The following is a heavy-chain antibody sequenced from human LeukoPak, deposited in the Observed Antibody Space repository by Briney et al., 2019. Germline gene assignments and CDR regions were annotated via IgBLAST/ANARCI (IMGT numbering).Heavy chain of an antibody. CDR2: IYYSGST. V-gene: IGHV4-38-2*01. Sequence: PSETLSLTCAVSGYSISSSYYWGWIRQPPGKGLEWIGSIYYSGSTYYNPSLKSRVTISVDTSKNQFSLKLSSVTAADTAVYYCARLTHYYDSSGYYYLNYYYYYMDVWGKGTTVTVSS. D-gene: IGHD3-22*01. J-gene: IGHJ6*03. CDR1: GYSISSSYY. CDR3: ARLTHYYDSSGYYYLNYYYYYMDV.